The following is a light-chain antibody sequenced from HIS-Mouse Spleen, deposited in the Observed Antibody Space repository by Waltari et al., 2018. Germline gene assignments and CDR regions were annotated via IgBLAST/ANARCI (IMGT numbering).Light chain of an antibody. V-gene: IGKV1-9*01. Sequence: DIQLTQSPSFLSASVADRVTLTCRARQGISSYLAWYQQKPGKAPQLLIYAASTLQSGVPSRFSGSGSGTEFTLTISSLQPEDFATYYCQQLNSYPPTFGQGTKVEIK. CDR2: AAS. J-gene: IGKJ1*01. CDR1: QGISSY. CDR3: QQLNSYPPT.